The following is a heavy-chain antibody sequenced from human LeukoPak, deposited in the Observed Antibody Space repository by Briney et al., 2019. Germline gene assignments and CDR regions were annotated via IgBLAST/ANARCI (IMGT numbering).Heavy chain of an antibody. CDR2: IYYSGST. CDR3: ARDKALWALEVFAYGMDV. Sequence: SETLSLTCTVSGVSISSGGYYWSWIRQHPGKGLEWIGYIYYSGSTYYNPSLKSRVTISVDTSKNQFSLKLSSVTAADTAVYYCARDKALWALEVFAYGMDVWGQGTTVTVSS. J-gene: IGHJ6*02. V-gene: IGHV4-31*03. D-gene: IGHD3-10*01. CDR1: GVSISSGGYY.